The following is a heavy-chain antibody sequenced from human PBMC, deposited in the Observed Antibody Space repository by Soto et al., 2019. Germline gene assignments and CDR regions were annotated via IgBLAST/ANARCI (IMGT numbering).Heavy chain of an antibody. J-gene: IGHJ4*02. Sequence: QVHLVQSGAEVKKPGASVKVSCKGSGYAFTTYGITWVRQAPGQGLEWMGWISAHNGNTNYAQKLQGRVTVTRDTSTSTAYMEMRRLRYDNTTVSYCARVRYGDYWGQGALVTVSS. CDR1: GYAFTTYG. CDR2: ISAHNGNT. V-gene: IGHV1-18*01. D-gene: IGHD1-1*01. CDR3: ARVRYGDY.